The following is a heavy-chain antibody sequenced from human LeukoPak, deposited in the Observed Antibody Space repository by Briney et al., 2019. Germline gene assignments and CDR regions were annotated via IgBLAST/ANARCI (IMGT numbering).Heavy chain of an antibody. CDR1: GFTFSGYS. Sequence: PGGSLRLSCAASGFTFSGYSMNWVRQAPGKGLEWVSYIISSSSTICYADSVKGRFAISRDNAKNSLYLQMNSLRAEDTAVYYCARDRYTRRYFDYWGQGTLVTVSS. D-gene: IGHD6-13*01. V-gene: IGHV3-48*01. CDR2: IISSSSTI. J-gene: IGHJ4*02. CDR3: ARDRYTRRYFDY.